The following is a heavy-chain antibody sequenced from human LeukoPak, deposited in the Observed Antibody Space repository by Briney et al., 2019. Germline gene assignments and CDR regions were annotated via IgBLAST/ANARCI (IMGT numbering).Heavy chain of an antibody. CDR2: ISGGGGST. Sequence: PGGSLRLSCAASGFTFSSFAMNWVRQAPGKGLEWVSAISGGGGSTYYADSVKGRFTISRDNSKNTLYLQMNSLRAEDTAVYYCAKYGYCGGDCFDYWGQGTLVTVSS. D-gene: IGHD2-21*01. V-gene: IGHV3-23*01. CDR3: AKYGYCGGDCFDY. CDR1: GFTFSSFA. J-gene: IGHJ4*02.